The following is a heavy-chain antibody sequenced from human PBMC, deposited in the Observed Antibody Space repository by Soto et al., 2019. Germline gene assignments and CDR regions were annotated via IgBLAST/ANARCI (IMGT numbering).Heavy chain of an antibody. J-gene: IGHJ4*02. D-gene: IGHD1-1*01. V-gene: IGHV4-39*01. Sequence: SETLSLTCTVSGCSISISSYYWCWIRQPPGKGLEWIGSIYYSGSTYYNPSLKSRVTISVDTSKNQFSLKLSSVTAADTAVYYCATSYNWNVGYWGQGTLVTVSS. CDR1: GCSISISSYY. CDR2: IYYSGST. CDR3: ATSYNWNVGY.